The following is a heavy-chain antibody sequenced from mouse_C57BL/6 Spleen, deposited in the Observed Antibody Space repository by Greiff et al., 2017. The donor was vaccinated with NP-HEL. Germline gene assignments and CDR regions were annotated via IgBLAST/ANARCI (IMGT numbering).Heavy chain of an antibody. CDR1: GYAFSSSW. CDR2: IYPGDRDT. Sequence: VQLQESGPELVKPGASVKISCKASGYAFSSSWMNWVKQRPGKGLEWIGRIYPGDRDTNYNGKFKGKATLTADKSSSTAYMQLSSRTSEVSAVYFCARDWAYYGSSYAMDYWGQGTSVTVSS. V-gene: IGHV1-82*01. CDR3: ARDWAYYGSSYAMDY. J-gene: IGHJ4*01. D-gene: IGHD1-1*01.